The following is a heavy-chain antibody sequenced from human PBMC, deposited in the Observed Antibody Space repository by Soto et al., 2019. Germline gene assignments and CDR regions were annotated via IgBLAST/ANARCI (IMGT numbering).Heavy chain of an antibody. V-gene: IGHV3-30*18. Sequence: QVQLVESGGGVVQPGRSLRLSCVGSGFIFGSYGMHWVRQAPGKGLEWVAVISYDGTNKCYPDSVKGRFTISRDNFKNTLWLQMNSLRAEDTAVYYCAQVPRYTVTPPDDYWGQGTLVTVSS. D-gene: IGHD4-17*01. CDR2: ISYDGTNK. J-gene: IGHJ4*02. CDR1: GFIFGSYG. CDR3: AQVPRYTVTPPDDY.